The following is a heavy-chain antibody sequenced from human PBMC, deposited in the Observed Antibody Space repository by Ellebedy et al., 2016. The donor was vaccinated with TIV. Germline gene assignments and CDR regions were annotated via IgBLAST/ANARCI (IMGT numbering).Heavy chain of an antibody. J-gene: IGHJ2*01. CDR1: GFIFSSYT. CDR2: ISTSSSYI. V-gene: IGHV3-21*01. CDR3: ARKVPAPTTVPPNWYFDL. D-gene: IGHD4-17*01. Sequence: GESLKISCAASGFIFSSYTMNWVRQAPGKGLEWVSSISTSSSYIYYADSVKGRFTISRDNAKNSLYLQMNSLRAEETAVYYCARKVPAPTTVPPNWYFDLWGRGTLVTVSS.